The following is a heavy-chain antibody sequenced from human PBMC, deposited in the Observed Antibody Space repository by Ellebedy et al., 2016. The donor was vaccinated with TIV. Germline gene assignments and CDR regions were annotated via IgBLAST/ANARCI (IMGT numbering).Heavy chain of an antibody. CDR3: ARVAGGIIAPDY. D-gene: IGHD3-16*02. CDR2: IYYSGNT. Sequence: MPSETLSLTCTVSGDSIITYYWTWIRQPPGKGLEWIGYIYYSGNTNYNPSLESRVTILGDTSKNQLSLKLTSVTPADTAVYYCARVAGGIIAPDYWGQGTLVTVSS. V-gene: IGHV4-59*01. J-gene: IGHJ4*02. CDR1: GDSIITYY.